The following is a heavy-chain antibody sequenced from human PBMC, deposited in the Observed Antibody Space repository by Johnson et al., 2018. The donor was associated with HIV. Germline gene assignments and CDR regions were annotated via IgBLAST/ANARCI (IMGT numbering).Heavy chain of an antibody. V-gene: IGHV3-11*04. CDR2: ISSSGSPI. CDR1: GFTFSSNY. CDR3: AREGGYYYDSSGDAFDI. D-gene: IGHD3-22*01. Sequence: QVQLVESGGGLVQPGGSLRLSCAASGFTFSSNYMSWIRQAPGKGLECVSHISSSGSPINYADSVKGRFSISRDSAKNTLYLQMNSLRAEDTAVYYCAREGGYYYDSSGDAFDIWGQGTMVTVSS. J-gene: IGHJ3*02.